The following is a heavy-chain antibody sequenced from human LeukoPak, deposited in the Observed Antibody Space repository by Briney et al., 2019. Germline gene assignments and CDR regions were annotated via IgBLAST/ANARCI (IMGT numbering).Heavy chain of an antibody. D-gene: IGHD6-19*01. CDR3: AKPLAVAGGDYYMDV. CDR1: GFSLSTSGMC. V-gene: IGHV2-70*11. Sequence: SGPTLVNPTQTLTLTCTFSGFSLSTSGMCVSWIRQPPGKALEWLSRIDWDDDKYYSTSLKTRLTISKDTSKNQVVLTMTNMDPVDTATYYCAKPLAVAGGDYYMDVWGKGTTVTVSS. CDR2: IDWDDDK. J-gene: IGHJ6*03.